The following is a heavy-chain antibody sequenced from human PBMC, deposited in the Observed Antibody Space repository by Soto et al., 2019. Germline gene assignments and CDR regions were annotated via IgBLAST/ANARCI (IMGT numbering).Heavy chain of an antibody. CDR1: GFTFSSDA. CDR2: ISGSGGST. D-gene: IGHD6-19*01. V-gene: IGHV3-23*01. CDR3: AKDLVIAVAGSPATFDY. Sequence: EVQLLESGGGLVQPGGSLRLSCTASGFTFSSDAMTWVRQAPGKGLQWVSGISGSGGSTYYEDSVKGRFTISRDNSKNKVYLQMNSLRAEDTAVYYCAKDLVIAVAGSPATFDYWGQGTLVTVSS. J-gene: IGHJ4*02.